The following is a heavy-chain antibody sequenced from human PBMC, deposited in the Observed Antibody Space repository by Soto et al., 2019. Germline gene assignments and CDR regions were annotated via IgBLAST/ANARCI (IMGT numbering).Heavy chain of an antibody. CDR3: ARNSFDYVFYYGMDV. D-gene: IGHD3-16*01. CDR1: GYTFTSYY. J-gene: IGHJ6*02. Sequence: ASVKVSCKASGYTFTSYYMHWVRQAPGQGLEWMGIINPSGGSTSYAQKFQGRVTMTRDTSTSTVYMELSSLRSEDTAVYYCARNSFDYVFYYGMDVWGQGTTVTVSS. V-gene: IGHV1-46*01. CDR2: INPSGGST.